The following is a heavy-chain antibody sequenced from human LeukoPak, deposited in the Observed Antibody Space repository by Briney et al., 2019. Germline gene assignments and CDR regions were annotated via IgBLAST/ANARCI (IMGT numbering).Heavy chain of an antibody. J-gene: IGHJ4*02. CDR2: IDYSGST. Sequence: SETLSLTCTVSGGSISSYYWSWIRQPPGKGLGWIGYIDYSGSTNNNPSLKSRVTISVDTSKNQFSLNLSSVTAADTAVYYCARLRGYSGYPDYWGQGTLVTVSS. V-gene: IGHV4-59*08. CDR1: GGSISSYY. CDR3: ARLRGYSGYPDY. D-gene: IGHD5-12*01.